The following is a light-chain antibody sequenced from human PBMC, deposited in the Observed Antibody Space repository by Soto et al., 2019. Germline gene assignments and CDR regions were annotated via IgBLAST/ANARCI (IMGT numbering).Light chain of an antibody. J-gene: IGLJ1*01. V-gene: IGLV2-14*03. CDR2: EVS. CDR3: SSYTSSSTRV. CDR1: SSDVGAYDY. Sequence: QSVLTQPASVSGSPGQSITISCTGTSSDVGAYDYVSWYQQHPDKAPKLMIYEVSHRPSGVSNRLYGSKSVNTATLTISGLQAEDEADYYCSSYTSSSTRVFGTGTKVTVL.